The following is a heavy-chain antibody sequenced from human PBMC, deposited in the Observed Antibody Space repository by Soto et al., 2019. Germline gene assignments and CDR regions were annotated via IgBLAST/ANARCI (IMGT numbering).Heavy chain of an antibody. V-gene: IGHV1-69*13. D-gene: IGHD2-15*01. J-gene: IGHJ4*02. CDR3: ARDSAATVVTPVYFDY. CDR2: IIPIFGTA. Sequence: SVKVSCKASGGTFSSYAISWVRQAPGQGLEWMGGIIPIFGTANYAQKFQGRVTITADESTSTAYMELSSLRSEDTAVYYCARDSAATVVTPVYFDYWGQGTLVTVSS. CDR1: GGTFSSYA.